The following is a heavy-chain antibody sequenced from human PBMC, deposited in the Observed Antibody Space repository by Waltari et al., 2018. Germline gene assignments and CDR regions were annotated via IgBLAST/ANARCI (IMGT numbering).Heavy chain of an antibody. D-gene: IGHD3-3*02. CDR3: ARDISVGMDV. Sequence: EVQLVESGGGLVQPGGSVMLSCAAPGFPFRSSDMIWVRQAPGKGLEWVSYISSSGSTISYADSVKGRFTISRDNAKNSLHLQMNSLRAEDTAVYYCARDISVGMDVWGQGTTVTVSS. J-gene: IGHJ6*02. CDR1: GFPFRSSD. V-gene: IGHV3-48*03. CDR2: ISSSGSTI.